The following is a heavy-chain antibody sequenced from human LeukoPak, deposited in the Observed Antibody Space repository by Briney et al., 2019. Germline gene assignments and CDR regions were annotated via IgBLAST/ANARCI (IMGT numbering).Heavy chain of an antibody. Sequence: GGSLRLSCAASGFTFSSYAMNWVRRAPGKGLEWVAVISYDGTYNYYADSVKGRFTISRDNSKNTLYLQMSSLRAEDTAVYYCARDGGYYYYTWGQGTLVTVSS. CDR2: ISYDGTYN. D-gene: IGHD3-22*01. V-gene: IGHV3-30*04. J-gene: IGHJ4*02. CDR3: ARDGGYYYYT. CDR1: GFTFSSYA.